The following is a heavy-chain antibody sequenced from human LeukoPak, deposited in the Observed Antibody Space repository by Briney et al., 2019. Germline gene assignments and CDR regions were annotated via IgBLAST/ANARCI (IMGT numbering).Heavy chain of an antibody. CDR1: GGSIGSYY. CDR3: ARGLDGYSYGPLPYYYMDV. CDR2: IYTSGST. D-gene: IGHD5-18*01. Sequence: SETLSLTCTVSGGSIGSYYWSWIRQPAGKGLEWIGRIYTSGSTNYNPSLKSRVTMSVDTSKNQFSLKLSSVTAADTAVYYCARGLDGYSYGPLPYYYMDVWGKGTTVTVSS. V-gene: IGHV4-4*07. J-gene: IGHJ6*03.